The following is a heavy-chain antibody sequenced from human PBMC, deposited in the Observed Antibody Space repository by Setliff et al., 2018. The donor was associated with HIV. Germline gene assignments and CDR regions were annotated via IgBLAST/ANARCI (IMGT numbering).Heavy chain of an antibody. D-gene: IGHD2-8*01. V-gene: IGHV4-39*07. CDR1: GVSISSSNYY. Sequence: SETLSLTCTVSGVSISSSNYYWGWIRQPAGKGLEWLGEINHSGRAKYNPSLRSRASISADTSKNQFSLRLTSVTAADTAVYYCARGAPYCNHGICHLFDYWGHGNLVTVSS. CDR2: INHSGRA. CDR3: ARGAPYCNHGICHLFDY. J-gene: IGHJ4*01.